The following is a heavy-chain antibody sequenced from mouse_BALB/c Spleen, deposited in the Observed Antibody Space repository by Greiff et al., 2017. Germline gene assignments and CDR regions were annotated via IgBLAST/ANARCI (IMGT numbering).Heavy chain of an antibody. CDR2: IDPENGNT. CDR1: GFNIKDYY. Sequence: VQLKESGAELVRPGALVKLSCKASGFNIKDYYMHWVKQRPEQGLEWIGWIDPENGNTIYDPKFQGKASITADTSSNTAYLQLSSLTSEDTAVYYCAPNWDGSWFAYWGQGTLVTVSA. V-gene: IGHV14-1*02. D-gene: IGHD4-1*01. CDR3: APNWDGSWFAY. J-gene: IGHJ3*01.